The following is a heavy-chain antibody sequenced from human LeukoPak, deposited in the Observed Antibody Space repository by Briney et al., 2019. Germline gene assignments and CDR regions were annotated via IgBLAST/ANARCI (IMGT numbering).Heavy chain of an antibody. V-gene: IGHV3-7*05. Sequence: GGSLRLSCAASGFSFSSYWMSWVRQAPGKGLEWVANIKLDGSEKNYVDSVRGRFTISRDNAKSSLFLQMNSLRAEDTAVYYCARREYSTIRYWGQGTSVTVSS. CDR1: GFSFSSYW. CDR3: ARREYSTIRY. CDR2: IKLDGSEK. J-gene: IGHJ4*02. D-gene: IGHD4-11*01.